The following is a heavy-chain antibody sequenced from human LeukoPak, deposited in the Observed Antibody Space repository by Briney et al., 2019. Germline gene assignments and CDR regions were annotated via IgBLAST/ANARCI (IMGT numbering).Heavy chain of an antibody. CDR1: GYTVTSYG. J-gene: IGHJ4*02. V-gene: IGHV1-18*01. CDR2: ISAYNGNT. D-gene: IGHD2-21*01. CDR3: ARYYHIMVVYQDY. Sequence: GASGKVSGKASGYTVTSYGISWGRQAPGQGREWRGWISAYNGNTNYAQKLQGRGTMTTDTATSTDYLELRSMRSDDTAVYYCARYYHIMVVYQDYWGQGTLVTVSS.